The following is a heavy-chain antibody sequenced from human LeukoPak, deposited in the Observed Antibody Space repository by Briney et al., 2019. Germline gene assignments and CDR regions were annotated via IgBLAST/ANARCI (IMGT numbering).Heavy chain of an antibody. CDR2: FDPEDGET. CDR3: ARITMVRGVINQPLDY. V-gene: IGHV1-24*01. Sequence: ASVKVSCKVSGYTLTELSMHWVRQAPGKGLEWMGGFDPEDGETIYAQKFQGRVTITRDTSASTAYMELSSLRSEDTAVYYCARITMVRGVINQPLDYWGQGTLVTVSS. J-gene: IGHJ4*02. D-gene: IGHD3-10*01. CDR1: GYTLTELS.